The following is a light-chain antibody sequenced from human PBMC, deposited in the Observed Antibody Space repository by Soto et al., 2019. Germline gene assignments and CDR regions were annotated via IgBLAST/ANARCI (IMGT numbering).Light chain of an antibody. Sequence: IQLSQSPSSLSASVGDRVTITCRASQSISSYLHWYQQKPGKAPKLLIYGASTLQSGVPSRFSGSGSGTAFTLTISSLQPDDFATYYCQQYNGYRWTFGQGTKVDIK. V-gene: IGKV1-9*01. CDR3: QQYNGYRWT. CDR2: GAS. J-gene: IGKJ1*01. CDR1: QSISSY.